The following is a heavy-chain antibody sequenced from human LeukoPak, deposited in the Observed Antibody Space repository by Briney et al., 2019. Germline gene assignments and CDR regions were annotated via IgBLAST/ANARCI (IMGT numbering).Heavy chain of an antibody. J-gene: IGHJ6*02. CDR3: ARGSDDFWSGYSMDV. Sequence: PSETLSLTCTVSGGSISSYYWSWIRQPPGKGLEWVGYIYYSGSTNYNPSLKSRVTISVDTSKNQFSLKLSSVTAADTAVHYCARGSDDFWSGYSMDVWGQGTTVTVSS. CDR1: GGSISSYY. V-gene: IGHV4-59*01. CDR2: IYYSGST. D-gene: IGHD3-3*01.